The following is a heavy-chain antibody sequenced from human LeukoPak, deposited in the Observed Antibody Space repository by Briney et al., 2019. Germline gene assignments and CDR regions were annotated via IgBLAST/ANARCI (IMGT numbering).Heavy chain of an antibody. CDR3: ASHYKTTGSNPQPDY. D-gene: IGHD4-11*01. CDR2: ISGSGGNT. J-gene: IGHJ4*02. CDR1: GFTFSSYA. V-gene: IGHV3-23*01. Sequence: GGSLRLSCAVSGFTFSSYAMSWVRQAPGKGLEWVSAISGSGGNTYYADSVKGRFTISRDNSKDTLYLEMNSLRPEDTAVYYCASHYKTTGSNPQPDYWGQGTLVTVSS.